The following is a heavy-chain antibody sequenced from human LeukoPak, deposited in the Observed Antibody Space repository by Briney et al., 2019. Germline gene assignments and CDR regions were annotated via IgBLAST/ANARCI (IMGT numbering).Heavy chain of an antibody. J-gene: IGHJ3*01. CDR2: ISWDSGTI. CDR3: VKAGSGSYLGAFDF. Sequence: GRSLRLSCAASGFTFRTYPMHWVRQAPGKGLEWVSGISWDSGTIEYADSVKGRFTLSRDNAKTSLYLQMNSLRAEDTALYYCVKAGSGSYLGAFDFWGQGTMVTVSS. V-gene: IGHV3-9*01. D-gene: IGHD6-19*01. CDR1: GFTFRTYP.